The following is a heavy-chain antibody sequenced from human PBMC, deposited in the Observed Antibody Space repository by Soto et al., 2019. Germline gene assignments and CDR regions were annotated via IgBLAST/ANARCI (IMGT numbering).Heavy chain of an antibody. D-gene: IGHD6-19*01. CDR3: TRPGIAVAGSLDY. J-gene: IGHJ4*02. CDR1: GFTFSGSA. CDR2: IRSKANSYAT. V-gene: IGHV3-73*01. Sequence: PGGSLRLSCAASGFTFSGSAMHWVRQASGKGLEWVGRIRSKANSYATAYAASVKGRFTISRDDSKNTAYLQMNSLKTEDTAVYYCTRPGIAVAGSLDYWGQGTLVTAPQ.